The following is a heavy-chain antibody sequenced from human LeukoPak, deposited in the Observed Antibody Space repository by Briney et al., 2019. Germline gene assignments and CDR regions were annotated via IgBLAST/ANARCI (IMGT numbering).Heavy chain of an antibody. J-gene: IGHJ4*02. CDR1: GFTFRSHA. CDR2: INSGGST. Sequence: GGSLRLSCVGSGFTFRSHAMSWVRQAPGKGLEWVSVINSGGSTYHADSVKGRFTISRDNPKNTLYLQMNSLRAEGTAVYYCARGHRADGYSYGPYYFDYWGQGTLVTVSS. CDR3: ARGHRADGYSYGPYYFDY. D-gene: IGHD5-24*01. V-gene: IGHV3-53*01.